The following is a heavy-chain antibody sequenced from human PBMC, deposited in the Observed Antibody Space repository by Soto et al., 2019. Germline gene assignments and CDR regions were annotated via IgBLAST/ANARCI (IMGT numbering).Heavy chain of an antibody. V-gene: IGHV4-39*07. D-gene: IGHD3-9*01. CDR2: IYYDGNT. J-gene: IGHJ6*02. CDR3: ARGRHILTGYYRDLNYGMDV. Sequence: SETLSLTCTVSGDSISSNSHYWGWIRQPPGKGLESIANIYYDGNTYYNPSLKSRVTISVDTSKNQFSLKLSSVTAADTAVYYCARGRHILTGYYRDLNYGMDVWGQGTTVTVSS. CDR1: GDSISSNSHY.